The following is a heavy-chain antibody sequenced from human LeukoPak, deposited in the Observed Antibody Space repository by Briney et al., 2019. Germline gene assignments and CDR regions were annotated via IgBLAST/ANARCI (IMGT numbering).Heavy chain of an antibody. J-gene: IGHJ3*02. CDR1: GGSISSSNW. CDR2: IYHSGST. CDR3: ARSSREFRKHDAFDI. Sequence: SETLSLTCAVSGGSISSSNWWSWVRQPPGKGLEWIGEIYHSGSTNYNPSLKSRVTISVDKSKTQFSLKLTSVTAADTAVYYCARSSREFRKHDAFDIWGRGTKVTVSS. V-gene: IGHV4-4*02. D-gene: IGHD3-10*01.